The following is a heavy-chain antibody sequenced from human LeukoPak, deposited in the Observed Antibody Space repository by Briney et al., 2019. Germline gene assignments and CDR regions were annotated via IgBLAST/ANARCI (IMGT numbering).Heavy chain of an antibody. CDR2: IYTSGST. Sequence: SETLSLTCTVSGGSISSYYWSWIRQPPGKGPEWIGYIYTSGSTNYNPSLKSRVTISVDTSKNQFSLKLSSVTAADTAVYYCARFRRVKYYFDYWGQGTLVTVSS. V-gene: IGHV4-4*09. CDR3: ARFRRVKYYFDY. J-gene: IGHJ4*02. CDR1: GGSISSYY.